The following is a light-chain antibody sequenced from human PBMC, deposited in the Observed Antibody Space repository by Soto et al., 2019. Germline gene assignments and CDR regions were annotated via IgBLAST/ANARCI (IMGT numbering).Light chain of an antibody. CDR3: QQRSDGPLT. CDR2: DAF. V-gene: IGKV3-11*01. CDR1: QSVSSY. J-gene: IGKJ4*01. Sequence: EIVLTQSPATLSLSPGESATLSCRASQSVSSYFAWYQQKPGQAPRLLVYDAFNRATGIAARFSGSGSGTDCTLTISSLEPEDFAVYYCQQRSDGPLTFGGGTKVDIK.